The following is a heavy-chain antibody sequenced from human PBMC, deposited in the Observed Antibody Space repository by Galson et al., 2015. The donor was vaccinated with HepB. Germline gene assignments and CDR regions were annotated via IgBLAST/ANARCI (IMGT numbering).Heavy chain of an antibody. D-gene: IGHD3-9*01. CDR3: ARSYDILTGYLIGAFDI. V-gene: IGHV3-21*01. CDR2: ISSSSSYI. CDR1: GFTFSSYS. J-gene: IGHJ3*02. Sequence: SLRLSCAASGFTFSSYSMNWVRQAPGKGLEWVSSISSSSSYIYYADSVKGRFTISRDNAKNSLYLQMNSLRAEDTAVYYCARSYDILTGYLIGAFDIWGQGTMVTVSS.